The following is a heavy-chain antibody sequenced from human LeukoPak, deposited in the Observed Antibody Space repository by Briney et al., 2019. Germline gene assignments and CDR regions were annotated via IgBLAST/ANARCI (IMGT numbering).Heavy chain of an antibody. V-gene: IGHV3-30*03. CDR3: AGGLLGCGGGSCYPTDY. Sequence: GGSLRLSCAASGFTFFTYTMSWVRQAPGKGLEWVAVISDDGNNKYYVDSVKGRFTISRDNPQNTLYLQMDSLTPEDTAVYYCAGGLLGCGGGSCYPTDYWGQGTLVTVSS. D-gene: IGHD2-15*01. J-gene: IGHJ4*02. CDR1: GFTFFTYT. CDR2: ISDDGNNK.